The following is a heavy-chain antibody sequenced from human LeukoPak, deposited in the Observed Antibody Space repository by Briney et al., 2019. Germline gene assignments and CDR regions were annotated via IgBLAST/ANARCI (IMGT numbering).Heavy chain of an antibody. CDR2: IYYSGST. CDR1: GGSISSSDYY. J-gene: IGHJ4*02. D-gene: IGHD3-10*01. V-gene: IGHV4-39*07. CDR3: ASISYDSGSYYVFGY. Sequence: PSETLSLTCTVSGGSISSSDYYWGWIRQPPGKGLEWIGSIYYSGSTYYNPSLKSRVTISVDKSKNQFSLKLSSVTAADTAVYYCASISYDSGSYYVFGYWGQGALVTVSS.